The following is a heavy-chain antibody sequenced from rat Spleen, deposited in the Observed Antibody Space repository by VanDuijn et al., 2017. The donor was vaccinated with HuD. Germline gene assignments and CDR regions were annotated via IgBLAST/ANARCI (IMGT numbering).Heavy chain of an antibody. Sequence: EVQLVESGGGLVLPGRSMKLSCAASGFTFSNYYMAWVRQAPTKGLEWVASISTGDDNTYFRDSVKGRFTISRDVAKSTLFLQMDSLRSEDTATYYCARRHFGYTDYFDYWGQGVMVTVSS. CDR2: ISTGDDNT. D-gene: IGHD1-4*01. V-gene: IGHV5-25*01. CDR3: ARRHFGYTDYFDY. CDR1: GFTFSNYY. J-gene: IGHJ2*01.